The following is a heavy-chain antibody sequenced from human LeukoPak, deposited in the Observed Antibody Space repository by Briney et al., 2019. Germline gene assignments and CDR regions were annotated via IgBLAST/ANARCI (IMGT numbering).Heavy chain of an antibody. CDR2: INAGNGNR. CDR1: GYTFINYA. D-gene: IGHD3/OR15-3a*01. V-gene: IGHV1-3*01. CDR3: ARGIWTSHTVGYYFDN. J-gene: IGHJ4*02. Sequence: ASVKVSCKASGYTFINYAVNWVRQAPGQRLEWMGWINAGNGNRKYSQKFQDRVTITRDASASTAYMELSSLRSDDMAVDYCARGIWTSHTVGYYFDNWGQGTLVTVSS.